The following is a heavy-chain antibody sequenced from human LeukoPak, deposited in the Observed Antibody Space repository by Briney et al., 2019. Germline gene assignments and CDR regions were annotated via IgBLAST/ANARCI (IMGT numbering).Heavy chain of an antibody. CDR3: ARWRAQYYFDY. CDR1: GYKFTNYW. J-gene: IGHJ4*02. Sequence: GESLKISCKVSGYKFTNYWLGWVRQMPGKGPGWMGIIYPGDSDTRLSPSFQGQVTLSADKSLNTAYLQWSSLQASDTAIYYCARWRAQYYFDYWGQGTLVTVAS. V-gene: IGHV5-51*01. CDR2: IYPGDSDT. D-gene: IGHD2/OR15-2a*01.